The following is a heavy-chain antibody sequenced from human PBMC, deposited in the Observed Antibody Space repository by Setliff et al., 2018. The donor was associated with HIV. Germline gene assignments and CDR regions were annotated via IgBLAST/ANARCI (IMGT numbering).Heavy chain of an antibody. D-gene: IGHD5-12*01. Sequence: GSLRLSCAASDFSFSRYDMNWVRQAPGKGLEGVSSISSSSNYIYDAASVKGRFTVSRDNAKNELYLQMNSLRGEDTAVYYCHSGYDTEEQSYFDYWGQGALVTVSS. CDR1: DFSFSRYD. CDR2: ISSSSNYI. CDR3: HSGYDTEEQSYFDY. V-gene: IGHV3-21*06. J-gene: IGHJ4*02.